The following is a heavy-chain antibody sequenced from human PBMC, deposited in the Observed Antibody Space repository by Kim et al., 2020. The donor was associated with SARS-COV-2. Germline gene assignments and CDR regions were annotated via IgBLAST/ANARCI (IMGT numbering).Heavy chain of an antibody. CDR3: ARTLGYSSGWYAGRYYYYGMDV. CDR1: GFSLSTSGMC. J-gene: IGHJ6*02. CDR2: IDWDDDK. D-gene: IGHD6-19*01. Sequence: SGPTLVKPTQTLTLTCTFSGFSLSTSGMCVSWIRQPPGKALEWLALIDWDDDKYYSTSLKTRLTISKDTSKNQVVLTMTNMDPVDTATYYCARTLGYSSGWYAGRYYYYGMDVWGQGTTVTVSS. V-gene: IGHV2-70*01.